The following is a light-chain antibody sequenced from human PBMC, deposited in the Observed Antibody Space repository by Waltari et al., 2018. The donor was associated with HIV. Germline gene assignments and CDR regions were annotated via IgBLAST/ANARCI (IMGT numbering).Light chain of an antibody. CDR3: SSYTSSSTPHVV. Sequence: QSVLTQPPSASGTPGQRVTISCSGSSSNIGSDTVNWYQQLPGTAPKLLIYSNTRRPSGVPDRFSGSKSGTSASLAISGLQSEDEADYYCSSYTSSSTPHVVFGGGTKLTVL. CDR2: SNT. J-gene: IGLJ2*01. V-gene: IGLV1-44*01. CDR1: SSNIGSDT.